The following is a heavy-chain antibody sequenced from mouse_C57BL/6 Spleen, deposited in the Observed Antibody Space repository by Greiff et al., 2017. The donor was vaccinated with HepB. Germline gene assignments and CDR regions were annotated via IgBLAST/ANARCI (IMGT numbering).Heavy chain of an antibody. D-gene: IGHD2-5*01. J-gene: IGHJ4*01. V-gene: IGHV1-82*01. CDR3: ARGGAYYSNYDAMDY. CDR1: GYAFSSSW. Sequence: VQLQQSGPELVKPGASVKISCKASGYAFSSSWMNWVKQRPGKGLEWIGRIYPGDGDTNYNGKFKGKATLTADKSSSTAYMQLSSLTSEDSAVYVCARGGAYYSNYDAMDYWGQGTSVTVAS. CDR2: IYPGDGDT.